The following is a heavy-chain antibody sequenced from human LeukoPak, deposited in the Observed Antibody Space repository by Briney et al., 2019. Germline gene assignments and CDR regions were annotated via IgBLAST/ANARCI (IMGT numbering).Heavy chain of an antibody. J-gene: IGHJ6*02. CDR3: ARELGVRYFDWLSPYYYYGMDV. Sequence: GASVNVSCKASGYTFTSYGISWVRQAPGQGLEWMGWISAYNGNTNYAQKLQGRVTMTTDTSTSTAYMELRSLRSDDTAVYYCARELGVRYFDWLSPYYYYGMDVWGQGTTVTVSS. CDR2: ISAYNGNT. CDR1: GYTFTSYG. D-gene: IGHD3-9*01. V-gene: IGHV1-18*01.